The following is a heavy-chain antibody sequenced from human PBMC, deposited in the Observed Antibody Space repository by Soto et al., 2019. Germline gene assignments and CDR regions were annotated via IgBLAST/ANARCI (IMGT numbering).Heavy chain of an antibody. CDR3: ARDASKDCLGGHCGSCYFDY. Sequence: QVQLVESGGGVVQPGRSLRLSCAASGFTFSSYGIHWVRQAPGKGLEWVAIIWNDGHNKFYGDSVKGRFTISRDNSRNTLSLQMNSLRAEDTAVYYCARDASKDCLGGHCGSCYFDYWGQGTLVTVSS. J-gene: IGHJ4*02. CDR2: IWNDGHNK. V-gene: IGHV3-33*01. CDR1: GFTFSSYG. D-gene: IGHD2-15*01.